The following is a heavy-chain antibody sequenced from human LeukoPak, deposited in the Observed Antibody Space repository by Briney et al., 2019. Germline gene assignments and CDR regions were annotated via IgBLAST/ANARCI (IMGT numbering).Heavy chain of an antibody. CDR2: ISYDGSNK. J-gene: IGHJ4*02. CDR1: GFTLSSYG. D-gene: IGHD6-19*01. V-gene: IGHV3-30*18. CDR3: AKDMDSSGCDY. Sequence: GRSLRLSCAASGFTLSSYGMHWVRQAPGKGLEWVAVISYDGSNKYYADSVKGRFTISRDNSKNTLYLQMNSLRAEDTAVYYCAKDMDSSGCDYWGQGTLVTASS.